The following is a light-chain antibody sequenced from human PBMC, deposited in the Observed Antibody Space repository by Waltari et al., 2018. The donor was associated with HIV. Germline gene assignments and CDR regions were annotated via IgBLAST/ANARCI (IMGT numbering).Light chain of an antibody. CDR3: AAWDDDLNAL. CDR2: GNN. V-gene: IGLV1-44*01. J-gene: IGLJ2*01. CDR1: RSNIGINS. Sequence: QSVLTQPPSASGTPGQRVTISGSGGRSNIGINSVSWYQHLPGTAPKLLIFGNNRRPSGVPDRFSGSKSGTSASLAISGLRSEDEADYYCAAWDDDLNALFGGGTKLTVV.